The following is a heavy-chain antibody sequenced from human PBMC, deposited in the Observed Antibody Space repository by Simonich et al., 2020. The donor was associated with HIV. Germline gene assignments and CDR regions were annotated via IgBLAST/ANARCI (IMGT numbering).Heavy chain of an antibody. Sequence: QVQLQQWGAGLLKPSETLSLTCAVYGGSFSGYYWSWSRQPPGKGVEWIGEINHSGSTNYNPSLKSRGTISVDTSKNQFSLKLSSVTAADTAVYYCASHYGGNHLNWFDPWGQGTLVTVSS. D-gene: IGHD2-15*01. J-gene: IGHJ5*02. CDR2: INHSGST. V-gene: IGHV4-34*01. CDR1: GGSFSGYY. CDR3: ASHYGGNHLNWFDP.